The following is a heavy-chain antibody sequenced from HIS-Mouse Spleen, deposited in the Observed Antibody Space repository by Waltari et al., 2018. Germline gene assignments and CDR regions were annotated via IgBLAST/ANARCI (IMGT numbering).Heavy chain of an antibody. CDR2: IDWDDDK. D-gene: IGHD6-19*01. CDR3: ARIAEGYTSGWYAFDY. CDR1: GSSLIPSGMF. Sequence: QVTLRESGPALVKPTQTLTLTCTFSGSSLIPSGMFVSWIRQPPGKALEWLARIDWDDDKYYSTSLKTRLTISKDTSKNQVVLTMTNMDPVDTATYYCARIAEGYTSGWYAFDYWGQGTLVTVSS. J-gene: IGHJ4*02. V-gene: IGHV2-70*15.